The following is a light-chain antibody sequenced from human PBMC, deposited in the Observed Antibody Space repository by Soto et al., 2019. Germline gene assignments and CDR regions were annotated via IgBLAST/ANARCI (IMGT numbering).Light chain of an antibody. Sequence: DIVMTQSPDSLAVSLGERATIDCKSSQSVLYSSNNKNYLAWYQQKPGQPPKLLIYWASTRESGVPDRFSGSGSGTDFTLTISSLQAEDVAVYFYQQYYNTPLTFGGGTKVEFK. V-gene: IGKV4-1*01. CDR1: QSVLYSSNNKNY. CDR2: WAS. J-gene: IGKJ4*01. CDR3: QQYYNTPLT.